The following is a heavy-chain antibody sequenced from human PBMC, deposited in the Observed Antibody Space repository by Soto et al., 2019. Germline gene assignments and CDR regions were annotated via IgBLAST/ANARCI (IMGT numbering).Heavy chain of an antibody. Sequence: QVQLQESGPGLVKPSDTLSLTCAVSGYSISSSNWWGWIRQPPGEGLEWIGYIYYSGSTYYNPSLKSRVTRSGDTSKNQFSLKLSSVTAVDTAVYYCARNVQLEREGGEGHDAFDIWGQGTMVTVSS. CDR3: ARNVQLEREGGEGHDAFDI. CDR1: GYSISSSNW. V-gene: IGHV4-28*01. D-gene: IGHD1-1*01. J-gene: IGHJ3*02. CDR2: IYYSGST.